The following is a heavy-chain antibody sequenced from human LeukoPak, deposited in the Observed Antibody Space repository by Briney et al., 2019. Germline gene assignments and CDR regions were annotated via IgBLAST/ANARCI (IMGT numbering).Heavy chain of an antibody. Sequence: PGGSLRLSCAASGFTFSNFWMHWVRQAPGKGLVWVSRISGDGSSISYADSVKGRLTISRDNAKDTLHLQMDSLRAEETAVYYWVREGLYCTNDVCFRAAFDYWGQGAPVTVSS. J-gene: IGHJ4*02. CDR3: VREGLYCTNDVCFRAAFDY. CDR2: ISGDGSSI. V-gene: IGHV3-74*01. D-gene: IGHD2-8*01. CDR1: GFTFSNFW.